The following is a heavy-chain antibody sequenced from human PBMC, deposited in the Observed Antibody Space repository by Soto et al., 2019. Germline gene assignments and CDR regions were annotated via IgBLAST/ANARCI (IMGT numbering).Heavy chain of an antibody. V-gene: IGHV3-30*18. CDR3: AKGGAPAMDV. D-gene: IGHD4-17*01. J-gene: IGHJ6*02. CDR2: ISNDGSNK. CDR1: GFTFKNYD. Sequence: QVQLVESGGGVVQPGTSLRLSCAASGFTFKNYDMYWVRQAPRKGLEWMVVISNDGSNKYYADTVKGRFTISRDNSKNTLDLQMISLRAEDTAMYYCAKGGAPAMDVWGQGTTVNVSS.